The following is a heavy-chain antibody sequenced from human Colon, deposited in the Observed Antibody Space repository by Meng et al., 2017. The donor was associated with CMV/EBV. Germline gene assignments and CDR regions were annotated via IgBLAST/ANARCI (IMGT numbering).Heavy chain of an antibody. V-gene: IGHV3-48*03. Sequence: GSPRLSRVASGFPPSGYAGNWVRQAPGKGLEWIADFNLRGDVILYSDPARGRFTISRDSATNSLYLHMSSLRVEDTDTYYCARGWYPTTPHFDTWGQGTLVTVSS. J-gene: IGHJ4*02. CDR1: GFPPSGYA. CDR2: FNLRGDVI. CDR3: ARGWYPTTPHFDT. D-gene: IGHD2-15*01.